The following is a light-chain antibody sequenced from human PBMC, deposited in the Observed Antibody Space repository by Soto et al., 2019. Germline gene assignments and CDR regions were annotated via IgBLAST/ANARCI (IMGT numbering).Light chain of an antibody. V-gene: IGKV3-15*01. Sequence: EMVMTQSPATLSVSPGERATLSCRASQSVSSNLAWYQQKPGQAPRLLIYGASTRATGIPARFSGSGSGADFTLTISSLQSEDFAVYFCQQYNNWPPWTFGQGTKVDIK. CDR2: GAS. J-gene: IGKJ1*01. CDR3: QQYNNWPPWT. CDR1: QSVSSN.